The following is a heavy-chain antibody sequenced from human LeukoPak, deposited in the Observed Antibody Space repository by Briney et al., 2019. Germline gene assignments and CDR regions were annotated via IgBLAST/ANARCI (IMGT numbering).Heavy chain of an antibody. Sequence: SSETLSLTCTVSGYSISSGYYWGWIRQPPGKGLEWIGSIYHSGSTYYNPSLKSRVTISVDTSKNQFSLKLSSVTAADTAVYYCARVIGHSDWFDPWGQGTLVTVSS. CDR3: ARVIGHSDWFDP. V-gene: IGHV4-38-2*02. J-gene: IGHJ5*02. CDR1: GYSISSGYY. CDR2: IYHSGST.